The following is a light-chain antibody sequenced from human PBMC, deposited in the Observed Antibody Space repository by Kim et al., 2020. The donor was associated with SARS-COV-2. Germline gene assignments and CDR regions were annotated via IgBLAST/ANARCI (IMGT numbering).Light chain of an antibody. CDR1: QSINNN. CDR2: GAS. Sequence: ETVLTQSPWTLSLSPGERATLSCRASQSINNNLAWYQQIPGQAPRLLLYGASYRTTGIADRFSGSGSGTDFTLTISSLEPEDFAVYYCQQYDTSGRTFGQGTKVDIK. J-gene: IGKJ1*01. V-gene: IGKV3-20*01. CDR3: QQYDTSGRT.